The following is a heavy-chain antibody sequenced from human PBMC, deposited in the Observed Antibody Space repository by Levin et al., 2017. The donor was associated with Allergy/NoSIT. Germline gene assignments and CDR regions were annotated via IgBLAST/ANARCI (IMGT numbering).Heavy chain of an antibody. CDR3: AKHGGGRGYSSGDS. D-gene: IGHD2-15*01. CDR2: ISGSGGST. Sequence: GGSLRLSCAASGFTFSSYAMSWVRQAPGKGLEWVSSISGSGGSTYYPDSVKGRFTISRDNSKNTLYLQMNSLRADDTAVYYCAKHGGGRGYSSGDSWGQGTLVTVSS. V-gene: IGHV3-23*01. J-gene: IGHJ4*02. CDR1: GFTFSSYA.